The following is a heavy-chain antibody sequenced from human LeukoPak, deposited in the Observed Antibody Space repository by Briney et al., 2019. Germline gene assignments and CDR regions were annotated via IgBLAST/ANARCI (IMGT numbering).Heavy chain of an antibody. V-gene: IGHV1-18*01. D-gene: IGHD3-3*01. CDR1: GYTFTSYG. CDR2: ISAYNGNT. J-gene: IGHJ3*02. Sequence: VKVSCKASGYTFTSYGISWVRQAPGQGLEWMGWISAYNGNTNYAQKLQGRVTMTTDTSTSTAYMELRSLRSDDTAVYYCARLPPRITIFGVVTLPGPDAFDIWGQGTMVTVSS. CDR3: ARLPPRITIFGVVTLPGPDAFDI.